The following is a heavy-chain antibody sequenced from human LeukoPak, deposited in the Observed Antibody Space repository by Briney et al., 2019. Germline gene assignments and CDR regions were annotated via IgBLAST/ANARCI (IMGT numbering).Heavy chain of an antibody. V-gene: IGHV6-1*01. CDR2: TYYKSKWYY. CDR3: ARGYNSKFDY. D-gene: IGHD1-20*01. CDR1: GDSVSSNSAT. J-gene: IGHJ4*02. Sequence: SQTLSLTCAISGDSVSSNSATWNWIRQSPSRGLEWLGRTYYKSKWYYDYALSVKSRITINPDTSNNRFSLQLNSVTPDDTAVYYCARGYNSKFDYWGQGTLATVSS.